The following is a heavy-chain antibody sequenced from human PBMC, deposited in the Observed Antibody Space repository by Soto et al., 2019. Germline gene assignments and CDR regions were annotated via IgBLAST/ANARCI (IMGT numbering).Heavy chain of an antibody. CDR2: IDPSDSYT. V-gene: IGHV5-10-1*01. D-gene: IGHD3-16*01. Sequence: PGESLKISCKGSGYSFTSYWISWVRQMPGKGLEWMGRIDPSDSYTNYSPSFQGHVTISADKSISTAYLQWSSLKASDTAMYYCARFLGFMTYYYYGMDVWGQGTTVTVSS. CDR1: GYSFTSYW. J-gene: IGHJ6*02. CDR3: ARFLGFMTYYYYGMDV.